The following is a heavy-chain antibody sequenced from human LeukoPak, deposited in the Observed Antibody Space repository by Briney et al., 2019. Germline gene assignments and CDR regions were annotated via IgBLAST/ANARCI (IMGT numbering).Heavy chain of an antibody. Sequence: GGSLRLSCAASGFTFSSYSMNWVRQAPGKGLEWVSSISSSSSYIYYADSVKGRFTISRDNAKNSLYPQMNSLRAEGTAVYYCARDDVLLWFGDPVGILDYWGQGTLVTVSS. J-gene: IGHJ4*02. D-gene: IGHD3-10*01. V-gene: IGHV3-21*01. CDR2: ISSSSSYI. CDR3: ARDDVLLWFGDPVGILDY. CDR1: GFTFSSYS.